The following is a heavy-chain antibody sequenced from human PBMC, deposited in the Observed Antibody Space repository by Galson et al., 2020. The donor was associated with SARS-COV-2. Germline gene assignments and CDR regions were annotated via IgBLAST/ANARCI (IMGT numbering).Heavy chain of an antibody. V-gene: IGHV2-5*02. Sequence: ALEWLALIYWDDDKRYTPSLKSRLTITKDTSKNQVVLTMTNMDPVDTATYYCAHRRGGYEVGWFDPWGQGTLVTVSS. CDR2: IYWDDDK. D-gene: IGHD5-12*01. CDR3: AHRRGGYEVGWFDP. J-gene: IGHJ5*02.